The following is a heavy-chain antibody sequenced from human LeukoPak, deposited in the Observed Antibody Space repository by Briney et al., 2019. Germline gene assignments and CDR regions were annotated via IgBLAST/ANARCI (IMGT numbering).Heavy chain of an antibody. J-gene: IGHJ5*02. D-gene: IGHD3-10*01. Sequence: GGSLRLSCAASGFSFDTYAMHWVRQAPGQGLEWVALIWHDGSHKFYSNSVRGQFTISRDNSKNTVCLQMNNLRPDDTAVYYCAREIFGSGSYPDLWGQGTLVTVSS. CDR1: GFSFDTYA. V-gene: IGHV3-33*01. CDR2: IWHDGSHK. CDR3: AREIFGSGSYPDL.